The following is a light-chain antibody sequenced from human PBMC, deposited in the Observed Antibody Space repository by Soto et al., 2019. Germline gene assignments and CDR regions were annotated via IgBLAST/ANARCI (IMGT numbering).Light chain of an antibody. CDR3: NSYTSTNTLHVL. CDR1: SSDVGGYNY. V-gene: IGLV2-14*01. Sequence: QSALTQPASVSGSPGQSITISCTGTSSDVGGYNYVSWYQQRPGKAPKLMIYDVSDRPSGVSSRFSGSKSGNTASLSISGLQAEDAADYYCNSYTSTNTLHVLFGGGTKLTVL. J-gene: IGLJ2*01. CDR2: DVS.